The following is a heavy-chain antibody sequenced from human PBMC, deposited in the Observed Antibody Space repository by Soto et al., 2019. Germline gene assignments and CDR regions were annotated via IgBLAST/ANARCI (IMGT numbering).Heavy chain of an antibody. CDR1: GYTFTSYG. CDR3: ARVPPSTKRSSGWYAY. CDR2: ISAYNGNT. V-gene: IGHV1-18*01. Sequence: ASVKVSCKASGYTFTSYGISWVRQAPGQGLEWMGWISAYNGNTNYAQKLQGRVTMTTDTSTSTAYMELRSLRSDDTAVYYCARVPPSTKRSSGWYAYWGKGTLVTVSS. J-gene: IGHJ4*02. D-gene: IGHD6-19*01.